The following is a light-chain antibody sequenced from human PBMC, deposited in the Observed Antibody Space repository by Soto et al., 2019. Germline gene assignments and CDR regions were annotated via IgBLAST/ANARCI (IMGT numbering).Light chain of an antibody. CDR1: QSVSSNY. J-gene: IGKJ1*01. V-gene: IGKV3-20*01. CDR2: GTS. Sequence: EIVMTQSPDTLSLSPGETATLSCRASQSVSSNYVAWFHQKPGQAPRLLIYGTSNRATGIPGRFSGSGSGTDFTLTINRLEPEDFAVYYCQQYIRSPGTFGQGTKVDIK. CDR3: QQYIRSPGT.